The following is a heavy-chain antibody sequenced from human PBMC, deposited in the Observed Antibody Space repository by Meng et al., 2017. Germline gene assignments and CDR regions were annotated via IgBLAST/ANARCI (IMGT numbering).Heavy chain of an antibody. D-gene: IGHD4-17*01. CDR1: GGTFSSYA. CDR3: ARTARLDYGDYGLPDQPYYYYYGMDV. Sequence: SVKVSCKASGGTFSSYAISWVRQAPGQGLEWMGGIIPIFGTANYAQKFQGRVKITADKSTSTAYMELSSLRSEDTAVYYCARTARLDYGDYGLPDQPYYYYYGMDVWGQGTTVTVSS. V-gene: IGHV1-69*06. CDR2: IIPIFGTA. J-gene: IGHJ6*02.